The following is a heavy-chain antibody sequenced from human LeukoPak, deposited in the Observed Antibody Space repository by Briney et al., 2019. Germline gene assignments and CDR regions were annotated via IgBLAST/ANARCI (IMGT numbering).Heavy chain of an antibody. Sequence: SVKVSCKASGGTFSSYAISWVRQAPGQGLEWMGRIIPILGIANYAQKFQGRVTITADKSTSTAYMELSSLRSEDTAVYYCARSITMIVVDISSSYYYGMDVWGQGTTVTVSS. CDR3: ARSITMIVVDISSSYYYGMDV. V-gene: IGHV1-69*04. D-gene: IGHD3-22*01. CDR1: GGTFSSYA. CDR2: IIPILGIA. J-gene: IGHJ6*02.